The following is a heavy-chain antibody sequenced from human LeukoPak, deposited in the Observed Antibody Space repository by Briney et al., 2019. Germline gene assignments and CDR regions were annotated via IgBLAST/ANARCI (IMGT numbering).Heavy chain of an antibody. CDR3: AKASSGWYGVGYYYYMDV. D-gene: IGHD6-19*01. CDR2: ISGSGGST. Sequence: PGGSLRLSCAASGFTFSSYAMSWVRQAPGKGLEWVSAISGSGGSTYYADSVKGRFTISRDNSKNTLYLQMNSLRAEDTAVYYCAKASSGWYGVGYYYYMDVWGKGTTVTVSS. V-gene: IGHV3-23*01. CDR1: GFTFSSYA. J-gene: IGHJ6*03.